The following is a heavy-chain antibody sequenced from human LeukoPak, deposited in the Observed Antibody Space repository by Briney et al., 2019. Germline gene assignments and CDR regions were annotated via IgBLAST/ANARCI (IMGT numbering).Heavy chain of an antibody. CDR1: GGSFSGYY. D-gene: IGHD6-19*01. V-gene: IGHV4-34*01. J-gene: IGHJ6*03. Sequence: SETLSLTCTVYGGSFSGYYWSWIRQPPGKGLEWIGEINHSGSTNYNPSLKSRVTISVDTSKNQFSLKLSSVTAADTAVYYCARAAAVAGTTRQVYYYYYYYMDVWGKGTTVTVSS. CDR2: INHSGST. CDR3: ARAAAVAGTTRQVYYYYYYYMDV.